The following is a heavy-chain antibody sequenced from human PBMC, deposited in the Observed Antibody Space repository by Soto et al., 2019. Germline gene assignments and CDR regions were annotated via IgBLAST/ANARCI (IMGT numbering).Heavy chain of an antibody. D-gene: IGHD3-10*01. CDR1: GYTFTGYY. Sequence: QIQLVQSGAEVKKPGASVKVSCKASGYTFTGYYMQWLRLAPGQGLEWMGWINPNSGGTKYAQKFQGRVTMTRDTSISTAYMELSRLRSDDTAVYYCASDYGSGSSYRGAGFDPWGQGTLVTVSS. CDR3: ASDYGSGSSYRGAGFDP. J-gene: IGHJ5*02. CDR2: INPNSGGT. V-gene: IGHV1-2*02.